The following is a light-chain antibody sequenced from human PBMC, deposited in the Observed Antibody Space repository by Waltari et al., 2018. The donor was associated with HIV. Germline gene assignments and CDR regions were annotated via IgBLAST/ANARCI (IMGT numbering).Light chain of an antibody. V-gene: IGLV2-23*02. J-gene: IGLJ1*01. CDR3: CSYAGSNTFNYV. CDR1: SSDVGGHNY. Sequence: QSALTQPASVSGSPGQSITISCTGTSSDVGGHNYVSWYQQHPGKAPKLMIYDVSKRPSGVSNRFSGSKSGNTASLTISGLQAEDEADYYCCSYAGSNTFNYVFGTGTKVTVL. CDR2: DVS.